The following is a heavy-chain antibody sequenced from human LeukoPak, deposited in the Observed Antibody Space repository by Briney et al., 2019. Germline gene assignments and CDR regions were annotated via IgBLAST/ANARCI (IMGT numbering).Heavy chain of an antibody. CDR2: ISGTGTNT. J-gene: IGHJ3*02. V-gene: IGHV3-23*01. CDR1: GFTFHNYA. Sequence: GGSLRLSCAASGFTFHNYAMAWVRQAPGKGLEWVSIISGTGTNTHYAASVQGRFTVSRDYSKDTVYLQMNSLRAEDTAVYYCARDKYGDNSNAFDIWGQGTLVTVSS. D-gene: IGHD4-23*01. CDR3: ARDKYGDNSNAFDI.